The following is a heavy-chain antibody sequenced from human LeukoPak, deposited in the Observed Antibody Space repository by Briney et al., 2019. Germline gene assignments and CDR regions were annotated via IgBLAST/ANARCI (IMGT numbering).Heavy chain of an antibody. D-gene: IGHD3-10*01. Sequence: PGGSLRLSCAASGFTFSYYNMNWVRQAPGEGLEWVSSISSTSTYIYYADSVKGRFTISRDNAKNSLFLQMNSLRAEDTAMYYCARASGSYYGSGSYYNNNDYWGQGTLVTVSS. CDR3: ARASGSYYGSGSYYNNNDY. CDR2: ISSTSTYI. V-gene: IGHV3-21*01. CDR1: GFTFSYYN. J-gene: IGHJ4*02.